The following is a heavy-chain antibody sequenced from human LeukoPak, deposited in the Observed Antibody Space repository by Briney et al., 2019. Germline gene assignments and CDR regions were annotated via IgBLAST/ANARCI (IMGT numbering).Heavy chain of an antibody. CDR3: ARGAVTTNYYYGMDV. Sequence: GGSLRLSCAASGFTVSSNYMSWVRQAPGKGVEWVSVIYSGGSTYYADSVKGRFTISRDNSKNTLYLQMNSLRAEDTAVYYCARGAVTTNYYYGMDVWGQGTTVTVSS. J-gene: IGHJ6*02. D-gene: IGHD4-17*01. CDR2: IYSGGST. V-gene: IGHV3-53*01. CDR1: GFTVSSNY.